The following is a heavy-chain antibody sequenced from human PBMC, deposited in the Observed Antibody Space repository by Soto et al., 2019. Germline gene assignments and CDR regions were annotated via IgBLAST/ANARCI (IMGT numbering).Heavy chain of an antibody. V-gene: IGHV4-34*01. J-gene: IGHJ3*02. D-gene: IGHD3-10*01. CDR3: ARFSGLLWFGELLYEATSDAFDI. Sequence: PSEPLSLTCAVYGGSFSGYYWSWIRQPPGKGLEWIGEINHSGSTNYNPSLKSRVTISVDTSKNQFSLKLSSVTAADTAVYYCARFSGLLWFGELLYEATSDAFDIWGQGTMVTVSS. CDR2: INHSGST. CDR1: GGSFSGYY.